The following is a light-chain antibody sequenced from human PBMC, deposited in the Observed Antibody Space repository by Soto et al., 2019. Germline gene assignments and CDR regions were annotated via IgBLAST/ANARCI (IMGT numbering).Light chain of an antibody. CDR1: RAIGRW. V-gene: IGKV1-5*01. CDR3: QQYNTYPT. Sequence: DIQMTQSPSVLSASVGDTVTISCRASRAIGRWLGWYQQKPGRAPNILIYDTSNLRNGVPSRFSASGSETEFTLSIAGLQHEDFATYYCQQYNTYPTFGQGTKL. J-gene: IGKJ2*01. CDR2: DTS.